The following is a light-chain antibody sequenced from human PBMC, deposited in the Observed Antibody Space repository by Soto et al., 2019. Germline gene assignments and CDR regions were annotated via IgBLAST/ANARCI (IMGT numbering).Light chain of an antibody. CDR2: VEGSGNY. V-gene: IGLV4-60*03. J-gene: IGLJ3*02. Sequence: QSVLTQSSSASASLGSSGKLTCTLSSGNSDDLIAWHQQQPGKAPRYMMKVEGSGNYNRGSVVPDRFSGSSSGADRYLTISNLQPEDEADYYCETWGSAIWVFGGGTKLTVL. CDR3: ETWGSAIWV. CDR1: SGNSDDL.